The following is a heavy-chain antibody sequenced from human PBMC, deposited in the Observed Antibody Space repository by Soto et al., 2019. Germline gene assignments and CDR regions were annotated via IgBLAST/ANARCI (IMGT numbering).Heavy chain of an antibody. V-gene: IGHV3-30*18. CDR3: AKRSNYWFDP. CDR1: GFTVSSYG. Sequence: GGSLRLSCAASGFTVSSYGMHWVRQAPGKGLEWVAVISYDGSNKYYADSVKGRFTISRDNSKNTLYLQMNSLRAEDTAVYYCAKRSNYWFDPWGQGTLVTVS. D-gene: IGHD4-4*01. J-gene: IGHJ5*02. CDR2: ISYDGSNK.